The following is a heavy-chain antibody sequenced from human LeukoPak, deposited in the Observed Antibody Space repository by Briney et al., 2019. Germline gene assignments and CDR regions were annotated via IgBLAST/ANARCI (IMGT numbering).Heavy chain of an antibody. V-gene: IGHV3-33*06. Sequence: PGRSLRLSCAASGFTLSNYGMHWVRQAPGKGLEWVAVIWYDGSNKYYVDSVKGRFTISRDNSKNTLYLQMNSLRAEDTAMYYCAKDRDTAMEIDYWGQGTLVTVSS. CDR3: AKDRDTAMEIDY. CDR2: IWYDGSNK. D-gene: IGHD5-18*01. J-gene: IGHJ4*02. CDR1: GFTLSNYG.